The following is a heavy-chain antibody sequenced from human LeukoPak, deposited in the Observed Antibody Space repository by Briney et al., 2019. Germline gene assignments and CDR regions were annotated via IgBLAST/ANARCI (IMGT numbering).Heavy chain of an antibody. J-gene: IGHJ3*01. D-gene: IGHD2-2*03. V-gene: IGHV5-51*01. CDR3: ARQRGYRMTKDGFDV. CDR2: IYPGDSET. Sequence: GESLKISCKASGYSFADFWIGWVRHMPGKGLEWMTIIYPGDSETRYSRSLQGQVTISADKSINTAYLQWSSLKASDSGMYYCARQRGYRMTKDGFDVWGQGTLVTVSS. CDR1: GYSFADFW.